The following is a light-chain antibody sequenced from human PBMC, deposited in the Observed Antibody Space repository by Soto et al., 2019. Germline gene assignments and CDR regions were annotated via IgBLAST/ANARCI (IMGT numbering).Light chain of an antibody. Sequence: DVVMTQSPLSLPVTLGQPASISCRSSQRIVSSNGNTYLNWFQQRPGQSPRRLIYKVSDRDSGVPDRFSGSGSGTDFTLQISRVEAEDVGVYYCMQGTHWPWTFGQGTKVEIK. CDR1: QRIVSSNGNTY. V-gene: IGKV2-30*01. CDR2: KVS. J-gene: IGKJ1*01. CDR3: MQGTHWPWT.